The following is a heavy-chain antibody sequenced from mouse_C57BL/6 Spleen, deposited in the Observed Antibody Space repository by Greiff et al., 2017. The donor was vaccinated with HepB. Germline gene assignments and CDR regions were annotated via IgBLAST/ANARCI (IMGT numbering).Heavy chain of an antibody. V-gene: IGHV3-6*01. CDR2: ISYDGSN. CDR1: GYSITSGYY. D-gene: IGHD1-1*01. Sequence: EVKLMESGPGLVKPSQSLSLTCSVTGYSITSGYYWNWIRQFPGNKLEWMGYISYDGSNNYNPSLKNRISITRDTSKNQFFLKLNSVTTEDTATYYCARGPYGSGYWGQGTTLTVSS. J-gene: IGHJ2*01. CDR3: ARGPYGSGY.